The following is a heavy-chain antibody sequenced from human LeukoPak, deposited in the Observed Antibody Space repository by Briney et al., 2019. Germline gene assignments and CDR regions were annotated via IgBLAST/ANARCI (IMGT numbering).Heavy chain of an antibody. CDR2: IYHSGST. J-gene: IGHJ4*02. V-gene: IGHV4-38-2*02. CDR3: ASSMVRGVLWYFDY. D-gene: IGHD3-10*01. CDR1: GYSISSGYY. Sequence: SETLSLTCTVSGYSISSGYYWGWIRQPPGKGLEWIGSIYHSGSTYYNPSLKSRVTISVDTSKNQFSLKLSSVTAADTAVYYCASSMVRGVLWYFDYWGQGTLVTVSS.